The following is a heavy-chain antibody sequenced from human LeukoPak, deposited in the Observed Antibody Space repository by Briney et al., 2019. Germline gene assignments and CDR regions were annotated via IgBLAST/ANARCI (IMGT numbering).Heavy chain of an antibody. CDR3: ASLSNAQYAFDI. CDR1: GGPFSSYA. Sequence: SVKVSCKASGGPFSSYAISWVRQAPGQGLEWMGRIIPIFGTANYAQKFQGRVTITTDESTSTAYMELSSLRSEDTAVYYCASLSNAQYAFDIWGQGTMVTVSS. CDR2: IIPIFGTA. J-gene: IGHJ3*02. D-gene: IGHD2-2*01. V-gene: IGHV1-69*05.